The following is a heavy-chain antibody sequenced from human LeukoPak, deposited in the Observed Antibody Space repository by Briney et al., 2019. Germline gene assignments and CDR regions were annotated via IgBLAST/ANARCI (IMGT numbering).Heavy chain of an antibody. CDR3: AKEGAPYDSSGYYLPGYAFDI. CDR2: ISYDGSNK. J-gene: IGHJ3*02. Sequence: GGSLRLSCAASGFTFSCYVMHWVRQAPGKGLEWVAVISYDGSNKYYADSVKGRFTISRDNSKNTLYLQMNSLRAEDTGVYYCAKEGAPYDSSGYYLPGYAFDIWGQGTMVTVSS. D-gene: IGHD3-22*01. V-gene: IGHV3-30*18. CDR1: GFTFSCYV.